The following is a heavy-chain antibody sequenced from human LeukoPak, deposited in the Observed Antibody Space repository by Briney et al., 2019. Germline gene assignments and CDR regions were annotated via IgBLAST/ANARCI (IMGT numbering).Heavy chain of an antibody. CDR2: IYESGTT. D-gene: IGHD2-15*01. V-gene: IGHV4-34*01. Sequence: SETLSLTCAVYGESLNSYYCSWVRQPPGEGLEWIGEIYESGTTKYNPSLKSRVAISMVPSKQQFSLGLSSVTAADTAVYYCARGAWATRLASWGLGNPVIVSS. CDR1: GESLNSYY. CDR3: ARGAWATRLAS. J-gene: IGHJ4*02.